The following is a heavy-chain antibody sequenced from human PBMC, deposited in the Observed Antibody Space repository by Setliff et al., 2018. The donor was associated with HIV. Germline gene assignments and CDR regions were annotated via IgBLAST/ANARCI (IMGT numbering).Heavy chain of an antibody. D-gene: IGHD5-12*01. CDR1: GGSISSYY. V-gene: IGHV4-4*08. J-gene: IGHJ4*02. CDR3: ALGRVATIDY. Sequence: PSETLSLTCTVSGGSISSYYWSWIRQPPGKGLEWIGYIYTSGSTNYNPSLKSRVTISVDTSKNQFFLKLSSVTAADTAVYYCALGRVATIDYWGQGALVTVSS. CDR2: IYTSGST.